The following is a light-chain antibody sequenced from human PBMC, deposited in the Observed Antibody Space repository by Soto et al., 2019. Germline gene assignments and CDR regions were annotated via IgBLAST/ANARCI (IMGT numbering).Light chain of an antibody. J-gene: IGKJ4*02. CDR2: DAS. CDR3: QQFNSYPSLT. CDR1: QGISSA. Sequence: AIQLTQSPSSLSASVGDRVTITCRASQGISSALAWYHQKPGKAPKLLIYDASTLESGVPSRFSGSGSGTDFTLTISSLQPEDFATYYCQQFNSYPSLTFGGGTTVEIK. V-gene: IGKV1-13*02.